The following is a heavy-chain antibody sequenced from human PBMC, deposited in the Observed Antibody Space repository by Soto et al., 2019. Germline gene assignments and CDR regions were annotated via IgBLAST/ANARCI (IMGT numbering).Heavy chain of an antibody. CDR2: ISAYNGNT. D-gene: IGHD1-26*01. CDR1: GYTPTNYD. J-gene: IGHJ1*01. Sequence: QVPLVQSGPEVKKPGASVKVSCKTSGYTPTNYDIGWVRQAPGQGLEYMGWISAYNGNTNYARKLQDRVTLTTDTSTRTAYMELRSLQSDDTAIYYCARGLYRRGTYYAFDTGGQGTLVTVSS. V-gene: IGHV1-18*01. CDR3: ARGLYRRGTYYAFDT.